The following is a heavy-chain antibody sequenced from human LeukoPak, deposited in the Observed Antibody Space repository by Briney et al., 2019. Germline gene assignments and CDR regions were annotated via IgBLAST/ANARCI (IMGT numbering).Heavy chain of an antibody. CDR3: ASLKNYYDSSGYLVTDAFDI. D-gene: IGHD3-22*01. V-gene: IGHV1-2*02. CDR1: GYTFTVYY. CDR2: INPNSGGT. J-gene: IGHJ3*02. Sequence: ASVTVSFKASGYTFTVYYMHWVRQAPGQGLEWMGWINPNSGGTNYSQKFQGRVTMTRDTSISTAYMELSRLRSDDTAVYYCASLKNYYDSSGYLVTDAFDIWGEGTMVTVSS.